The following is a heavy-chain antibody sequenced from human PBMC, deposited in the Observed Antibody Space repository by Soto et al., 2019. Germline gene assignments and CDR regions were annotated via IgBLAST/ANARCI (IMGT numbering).Heavy chain of an antibody. J-gene: IGHJ3*02. D-gene: IGHD6-6*01. V-gene: IGHV4-34*01. Sequence: QVQLQQWGAGLLKPSETLSLTCAVYGGSFSGYYWSWIRQPPGKGLEWIEEINHSGSTNYNPSLKSRVTISVDTSKNQFSLKLSSVTAADTAVYYCARGPTMGQLVTSDDAFDIWGQGTMVTVSS. CDR1: GGSFSGYY. CDR3: ARGPTMGQLVTSDDAFDI. CDR2: INHSGST.